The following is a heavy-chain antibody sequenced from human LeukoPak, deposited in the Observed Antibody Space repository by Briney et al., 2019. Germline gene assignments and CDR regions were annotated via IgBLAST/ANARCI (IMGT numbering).Heavy chain of an antibody. D-gene: IGHD3-9*01. CDR2: IYPGDSDT. J-gene: IGHJ5*02. CDR1: GYSFTSYW. V-gene: IGHV5-51*01. Sequence: GESLKISCKGSGYSFTSYWIGWARQMPGKGLEWMGIIYPGDSDTRYSPSFQGQVTISADKSISTAYLQWSSLKASDTAMYYCARSGTYYDILTGYYTELRFDPWGQGTLVTVSS. CDR3: ARSGTYYDILTGYYTELRFDP.